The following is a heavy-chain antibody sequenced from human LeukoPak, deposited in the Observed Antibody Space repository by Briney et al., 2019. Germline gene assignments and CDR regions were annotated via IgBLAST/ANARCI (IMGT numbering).Heavy chain of an antibody. D-gene: IGHD3-22*01. Sequence: GGSLRLSXAASGFTFSSYAMSWVRQAPGKGLEWVSAISGSGGSTYYADSVKGRFTISRDNSKNTLYLQMNSLRAEDTAVYYCAKSKAPEYYDSSGWPFDYWGQGTLVTVSS. V-gene: IGHV3-23*01. J-gene: IGHJ4*02. CDR3: AKSKAPEYYDSSGWPFDY. CDR1: GFTFSSYA. CDR2: ISGSGGST.